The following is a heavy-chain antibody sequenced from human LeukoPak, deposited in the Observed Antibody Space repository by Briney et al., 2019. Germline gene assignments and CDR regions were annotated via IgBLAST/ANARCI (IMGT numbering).Heavy chain of an antibody. CDR3: ARVLQARYESSGYYLPRDAFDI. Sequence: PSETGSLICTVSGGSISSYYWSWIRQPAGKGLEWIGRIYTSGSTNYNPSLKSRVTMSVDTSKNQFSLKLSSVTAADTAVYYCARVLQARYESSGYYLPRDAFDIWGQGTMVTVSS. D-gene: IGHD3-22*01. V-gene: IGHV4-4*07. J-gene: IGHJ3*02. CDR2: IYTSGST. CDR1: GGSISSYY.